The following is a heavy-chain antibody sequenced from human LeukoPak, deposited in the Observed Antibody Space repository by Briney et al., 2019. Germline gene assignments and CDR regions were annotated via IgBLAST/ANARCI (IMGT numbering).Heavy chain of an antibody. J-gene: IGHJ4*02. Sequence: PGGSLRLSCAASGFTFSKYGMNWVRQAPGKGLEWVSGTGFGGTTYYADSVKGRFTISRDTSKNTLYLQMNSLRAEDTAVYFCAKAQGYYDCWGQGTLVTVSS. CDR3: AKAQGYYDC. CDR2: TGFGGTT. CDR1: GFTFSKYG. D-gene: IGHD3-22*01. V-gene: IGHV3-23*01.